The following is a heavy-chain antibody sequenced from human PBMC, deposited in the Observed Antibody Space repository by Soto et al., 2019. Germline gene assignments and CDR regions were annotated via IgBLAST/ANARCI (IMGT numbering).Heavy chain of an antibody. CDR2: IYYSGST. J-gene: IGHJ5*02. Sequence: TSETLSLTCTVSGGSISSGDYYWSWIRQPPGKGLEWIGYIYYSGSTYYNPSLKSRVTISVDTSKNQFSLKLSSVTAADTAVYYCARAMVVTQNWFDPWGQGTLVTAPQ. CDR1: GGSISSGDYY. V-gene: IGHV4-30-4*01. D-gene: IGHD2-21*02. CDR3: ARAMVVTQNWFDP.